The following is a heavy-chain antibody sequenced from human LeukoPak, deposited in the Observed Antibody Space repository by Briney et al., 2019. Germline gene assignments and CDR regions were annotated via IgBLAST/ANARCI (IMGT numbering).Heavy chain of an antibody. D-gene: IGHD2-2*01. CDR3: AKDLSSAITSALVLDV. J-gene: IGHJ6*02. V-gene: IGHV3-9*02. CDR2: ITWNRDKI. Sequence: PGGSLRLSCTVSGFTSDDYAMHWARHTPGKGLEWVSGITWNRDKIGYGDSVKGRFTISRDNVKNVLYLQMNSLRPEDTALYYCAKDLSSAITSALVLDVWGQGTTVIVS. CDR1: GFTSDDYA.